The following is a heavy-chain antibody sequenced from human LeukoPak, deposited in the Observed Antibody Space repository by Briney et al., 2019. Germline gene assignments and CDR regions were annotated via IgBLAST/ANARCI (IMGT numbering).Heavy chain of an antibody. Sequence: PGGSLRLSCAASGFTFFSYSMTWVRQAPGKGLEWVSGISNSGRTYYAESVRGRFTISRDNSKNTLYLQMNSLRAEDTAVYYCAKEPPYCGGDCYFLLDYWGQGTLVTVSS. D-gene: IGHD2-21*02. CDR2: ISNSGRT. CDR1: GFTFFSYS. V-gene: IGHV3-23*01. CDR3: AKEPPYCGGDCYFLLDY. J-gene: IGHJ4*02.